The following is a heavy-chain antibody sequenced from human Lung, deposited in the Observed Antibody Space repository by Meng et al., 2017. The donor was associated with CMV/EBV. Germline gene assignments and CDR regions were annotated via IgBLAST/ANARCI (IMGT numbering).Heavy chain of an antibody. CDR3: ARADYYNLMDV. J-gene: IGHJ6*02. V-gene: IGHV4-30-4*08. Sequence: TLSLXXTVSGASIDSDNYYWSWIRQPPGKGLEWIGYIYYSGSSFYNPSLKSRVTISLNMSKNQFSLYLSSVTAADTAVYYCARADYYNLMDVWGQGTTVTVSS. CDR1: GASIDSDNYY. CDR2: IYYSGSS.